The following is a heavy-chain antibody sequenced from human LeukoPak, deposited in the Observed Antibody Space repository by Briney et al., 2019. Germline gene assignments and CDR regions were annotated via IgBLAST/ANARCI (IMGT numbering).Heavy chain of an antibody. D-gene: IGHD3-22*01. CDR3: ASLSSNYYDSSGYYLDY. CDR2: INHSGST. Sequence: SETLSLTCAVYGGSFSGYYWSWIRQPPGKGLEWIGEINHSGSTNYNPSLKSRVTISVDTSKNQFSLKLSSVTAADTAVYYCASLSSNYYDSSGYYLDYWGQGTLVTVSS. CDR1: GGSFSGYY. V-gene: IGHV4-34*01. J-gene: IGHJ4*02.